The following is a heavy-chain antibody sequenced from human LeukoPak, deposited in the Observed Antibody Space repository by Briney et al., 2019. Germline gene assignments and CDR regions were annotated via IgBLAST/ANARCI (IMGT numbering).Heavy chain of an antibody. CDR1: GFTFSRYW. CDR3: AGTYYYDSSGYYYIGK. Sequence: PGGSLRLSCAASGFTFSRYWMHWVRHAPGKGLVGVSRINTDGSHTTYADSVKGRFTISRDNDKNTLYLQMNSLRAEDTAVYYCAGTYYYDSSGYYYIGKWGQGTLVTVSS. CDR2: INTDGSHT. J-gene: IGHJ4*02. V-gene: IGHV3-74*01. D-gene: IGHD3-22*01.